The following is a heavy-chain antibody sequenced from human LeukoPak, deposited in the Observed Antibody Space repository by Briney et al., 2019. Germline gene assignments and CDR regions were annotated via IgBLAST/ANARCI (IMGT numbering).Heavy chain of an antibody. CDR3: ARFRDHYMDV. CDR1: GYSFTSYW. J-gene: IGHJ6*03. D-gene: IGHD2-21*02. Sequence: RGESLKISCKGSGYSFTSYWIGWVRQMPGKGLEWMGIIYPGDSDTRYSPSFQGQVTISADKSLNTAYLQWSSLKASDTAMYYCARFRDHYMDVWGKGSTVTVSS. V-gene: IGHV5-51*01. CDR2: IYPGDSDT.